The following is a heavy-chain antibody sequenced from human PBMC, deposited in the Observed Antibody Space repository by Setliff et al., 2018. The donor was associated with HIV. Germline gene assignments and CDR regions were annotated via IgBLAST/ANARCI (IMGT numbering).Heavy chain of an antibody. CDR1: GFTFIDYA. V-gene: IGHV3-21*01. D-gene: IGHD2-2*01. CDR3: ARSHSTRDAFDL. Sequence: GGSLRLSCSVSGFTFIDYALNWVRQTPGGGLEWVSSISSSASYIYYADSVKGRFTISRDNARNSLHLEMNNLRAEDTALYYCARSHSTRDAFDLWGQGTMVTVSS. J-gene: IGHJ3*01. CDR2: ISSSASYI.